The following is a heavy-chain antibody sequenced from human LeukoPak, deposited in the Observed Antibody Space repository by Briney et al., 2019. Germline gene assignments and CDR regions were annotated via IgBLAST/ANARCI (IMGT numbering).Heavy chain of an antibody. CDR1: GGTFSSYA. J-gene: IGHJ6*03. CDR3: ASGSHVMVRGVIALPISSYYMDV. CDR2: IIPIFGTA. D-gene: IGHD3-10*01. V-gene: IGHV1-69*13. Sequence: EASVKVSCKASGGTFSSYAISWVRQAPGQGLEWMGGIIPIFGTANYAQKFQGRVTITADESTSTAYMELSSLRSEDTAVYYCASGSHVMVRGVIALPISSYYMDVWGKGTTVTISS.